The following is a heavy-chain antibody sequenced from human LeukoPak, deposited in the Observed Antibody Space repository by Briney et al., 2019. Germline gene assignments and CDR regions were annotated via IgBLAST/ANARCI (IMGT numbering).Heavy chain of an antibody. CDR2: IRASDDTT. D-gene: IGHD6-6*01. CDR1: GFTFSTSA. CDR3: AKDMGQQLVLPDAFDI. V-gene: IGHV3-23*01. J-gene: IGHJ3*02. Sequence: SGGSLRLSCEVFGFTFSTSAMSWVRQAPGKGLEWVSGIRASDDTTYYVDSVKGRFTVSRDNSKNTLYLQMNSLRAEDTAVYYCAKDMGQQLVLPDAFDIWGQGTMVTVSS.